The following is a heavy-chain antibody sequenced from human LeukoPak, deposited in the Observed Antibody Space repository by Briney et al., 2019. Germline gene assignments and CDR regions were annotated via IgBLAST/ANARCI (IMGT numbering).Heavy chain of an antibody. CDR2: IYSGGST. J-gene: IGHJ4*02. CDR3: AREGSRELRGLDY. Sequence: GGSLRLSCAASGFTVSSNYMSWVRQAPGKGLEWVSVIYSGGSTYYADSVKGRFTISRDNSKSTLYLQMNSLRAEDTAVYYCAREGSRELRGLDYWGQGTLVTVSS. D-gene: IGHD1-26*01. V-gene: IGHV3-53*01. CDR1: GFTVSSNY.